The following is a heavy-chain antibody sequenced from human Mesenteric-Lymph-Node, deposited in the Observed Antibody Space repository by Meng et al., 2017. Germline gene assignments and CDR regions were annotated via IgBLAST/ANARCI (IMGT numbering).Heavy chain of an antibody. CDR2: TYYKSKWYN. CDR3: ARDPAAFDF. V-gene: IGHV6-1*01. D-gene: IGHD6-25*01. Sequence: VQLQQSGPGLRKPSQTLSLTVAISGDSVSTNSAAGNWIRQSPSGGLEWLGRTYYKSKWYNDYAESVKSRITINPDTSKNQFSLQLNSVTPEDTAVYYCARDPAAFDFWGQGILVTVSS. J-gene: IGHJ4*02. CDR1: GDSVSTNSAA.